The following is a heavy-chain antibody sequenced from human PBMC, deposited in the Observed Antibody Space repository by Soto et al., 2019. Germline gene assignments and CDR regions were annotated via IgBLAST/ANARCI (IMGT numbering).Heavy chain of an antibody. CDR1: GFTFSTYG. J-gene: IGHJ6*02. D-gene: IGHD4-4*01. CDR2: IWYDGRNK. CDR3: ARDSGPMTTKIPLTYGMDV. Sequence: GGSLRLSCAASGFTFSTYGMHWVRQAPGKGLEWVAVIWYDGRNKYYADSVKGRFTISRDNSKNTLYLQMNSLRAEDTAVYYCARDSGPMTTKIPLTYGMDVWGQGTTVTVSS. V-gene: IGHV3-33*01.